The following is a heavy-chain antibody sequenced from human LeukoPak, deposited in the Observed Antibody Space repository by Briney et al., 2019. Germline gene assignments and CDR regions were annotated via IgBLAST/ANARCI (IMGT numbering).Heavy chain of an antibody. V-gene: IGHV1-2*06. J-gene: IGHJ4*02. CDR2: INPNSGGT. D-gene: IGHD6-19*01. CDR1: GYTFTGYY. CDR3: ARDLPSPGISVADDY. Sequence: ASVKVSCRASGYTFTGYYMFWLRQAPGQGLEWMGRINPNSGGTNYAQKFQGRVTMTGDTSITTAYMELSSLRSDDTAVYYCARDLPSPGISVADDYWGQGTLVTVSS.